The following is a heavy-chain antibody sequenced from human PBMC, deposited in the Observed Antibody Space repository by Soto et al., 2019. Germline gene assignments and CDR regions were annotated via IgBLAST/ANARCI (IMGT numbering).Heavy chain of an antibody. J-gene: IGHJ5*02. D-gene: IGHD3-3*01. CDR2: VSAYDGKT. V-gene: IGHV1-18*01. CDR1: GYTFNTYG. CDR3: ARDPHEFWTSYWFDP. Sequence: ASVKVSCKTSGYTFNTYGINWVRQAPGQGLELMGWVSAYDGKTTYAEKFQGRVTLTTDTSTSTAYMELRSLRSDDTAIYYCARDPHEFWTSYWFDPWGQGTPVTVSS.